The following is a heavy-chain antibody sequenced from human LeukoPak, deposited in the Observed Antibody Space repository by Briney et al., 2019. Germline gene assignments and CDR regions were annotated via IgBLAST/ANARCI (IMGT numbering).Heavy chain of an antibody. D-gene: IGHD4-17*01. CDR2: IWYDGSNK. CDR3: ARDGLKIHSTVTGSYNRFDP. V-gene: IGHV3-33*01. Sequence: PGGSLRLSCAASGFTFSSYGMHWVRQAPGKGLEWVAVIWYDGSNKYYADSVKGRFTISRDNSKNTLYLQMNSLRAEDTAVYYCARDGLKIHSTVTGSYNRFDPWGQGTLVTVSS. J-gene: IGHJ5*02. CDR1: GFTFSSYG.